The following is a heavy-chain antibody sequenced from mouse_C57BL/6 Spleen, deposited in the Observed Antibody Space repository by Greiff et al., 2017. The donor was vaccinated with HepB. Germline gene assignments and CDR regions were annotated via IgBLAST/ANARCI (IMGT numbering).Heavy chain of an antibody. J-gene: IGHJ2*01. V-gene: IGHV1-69*01. CDR2: IDPSDSYT. Sequence: QVQLQQPGAELVMPGASVKLSCKASGYTFTSYWMHWVKQRPGQGLEWIGEIDPSDSYTNYNQKFKGKSTLTVDKSSSTAYMQLSSLTSEDSAVYYGAREGGPNRRHYFDYWGKGTTLTVSS. CDR1: GYTFTSYW. CDR3: AREGGPNRRHYFDY.